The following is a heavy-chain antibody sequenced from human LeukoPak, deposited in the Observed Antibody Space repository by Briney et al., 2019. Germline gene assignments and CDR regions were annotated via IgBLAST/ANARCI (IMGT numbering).Heavy chain of an antibody. CDR2: INPKSGGT. V-gene: IGHV1-2*07. CDR3: ARGILQQQLVAN. CDR1: GYTFTDYY. Sequence: ASVKVSCKASGYTFTDYYVHWVRQAPGQGLEWMGWINPKSGGTKYARKFQGRVTLARDTSISTAYVELSRLRFDDTAIFYCARGILQQQLVANWGQGSLVTVSS. D-gene: IGHD6-13*01. J-gene: IGHJ4*02.